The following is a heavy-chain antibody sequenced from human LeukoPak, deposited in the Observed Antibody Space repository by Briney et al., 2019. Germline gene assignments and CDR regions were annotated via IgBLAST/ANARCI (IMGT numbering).Heavy chain of an antibody. CDR2: ISGSGRST. CDR3: AKKIGGVYSFDY. V-gene: IGHV3-23*01. Sequence: PGGSLRLSCAASGFSFSTDAMNWVRQAPGKGLEWVSFISGSGRSTYYADSVKGRFTISRDISKNTLYLQMHSLRAEDTAVYYCAKKIGGVYSFDYWGQGTLVTVSS. D-gene: IGHD2-15*01. J-gene: IGHJ4*02. CDR1: GFSFSTDA.